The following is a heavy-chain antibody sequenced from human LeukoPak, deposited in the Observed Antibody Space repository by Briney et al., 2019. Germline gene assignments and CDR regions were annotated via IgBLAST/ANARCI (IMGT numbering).Heavy chain of an antibody. CDR3: ARGPLYCGGDCSTEEYFQH. D-gene: IGHD2-21*02. CDR2: IYYSGST. Sequence: SETLSLTCTVSGGSISSYYWSWIRQPPGKGLEWIGYIYYSGSTNYNPSLKSRVTISVDTSKNQFSLKLSSVTAADTAVYYCARGPLYCGGDCSTEEYFQHWGQGTLVTVSS. V-gene: IGHV4-59*01. J-gene: IGHJ1*01. CDR1: GGSISSYY.